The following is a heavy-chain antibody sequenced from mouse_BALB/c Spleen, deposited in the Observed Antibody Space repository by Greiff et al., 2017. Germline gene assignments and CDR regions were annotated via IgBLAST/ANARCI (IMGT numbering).Heavy chain of an antibody. CDR3: ARFGAYYGNCDAMDY. CDR1: GYTFTSYT. V-gene: IGHV1-4*02. Sequence: QVQLKQSAAELARPGASVKMSCKASGYTFTSYTMHWVKQRPGQGLEWIGYINPSSGYTEYNQKFKDKTTLTADKSSSTAYMQLSSLTSEDSAVYYCARFGAYYGNCDAMDYWGQGTSVTVSS. J-gene: IGHJ4*01. D-gene: IGHD2-10*01. CDR2: INPSSGYT.